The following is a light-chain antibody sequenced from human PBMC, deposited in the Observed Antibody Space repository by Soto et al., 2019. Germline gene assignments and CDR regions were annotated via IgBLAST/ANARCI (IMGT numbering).Light chain of an antibody. J-gene: IGKJ1*01. CDR3: QQSYSTPWT. V-gene: IGKV4-1*01. CDR2: WAS. CDR1: QSVLYRSNSQNY. Sequence: IVVTQSPESLTVSLGERVTINCKTSQSVLYRSNSQNYLAWFQHKAGQPPKLLIYWASIRQSGVPDRFSGSGSGTDFTLTISSLQPEDFATYYCQQSYSTPWTFGQGTKVDIK.